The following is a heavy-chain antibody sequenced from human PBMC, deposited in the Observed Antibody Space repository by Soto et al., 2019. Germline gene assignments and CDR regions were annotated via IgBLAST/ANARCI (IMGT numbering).Heavy chain of an antibody. CDR3: ASDPHITMIVVVITDAFDI. D-gene: IGHD3-22*01. CDR1: GFTFSSYA. CDR2: ISGSGGST. V-gene: IGHV3-23*01. Sequence: GGSLRLSCAASGFTFSSYAMSWVHQAPGKGLEWVSAISGSGGSTYYADSVKGRFTISRDNSKNTLYLQMNSLRAEDTAVYYCASDPHITMIVVVITDAFDIWGQGTMVTVSS. J-gene: IGHJ3*02.